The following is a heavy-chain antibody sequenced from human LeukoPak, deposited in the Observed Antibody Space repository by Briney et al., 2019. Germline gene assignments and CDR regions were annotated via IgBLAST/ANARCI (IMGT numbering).Heavy chain of an antibody. CDR2: IYYSGST. CDR1: GGSISSYY. Sequence: SETLSLTCTVSGGSISSYYWSWIRQPPGKGLEWIGYIYYSGSTNYNPSLKSRVTIPVDTSKNQFSLKLSSVTAADTAVYYCAREYSSSFDYWGQGTLVTVSS. CDR3: AREYSSSFDY. D-gene: IGHD6-13*01. J-gene: IGHJ4*02. V-gene: IGHV4-59*01.